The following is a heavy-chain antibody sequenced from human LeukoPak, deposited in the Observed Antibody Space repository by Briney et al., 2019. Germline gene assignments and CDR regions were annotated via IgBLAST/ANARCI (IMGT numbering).Heavy chain of an antibody. CDR1: GYTFTIYG. Sequence: EASVKVSCTASGYTFTIYGISWVRQAPGQGLEWMGWISAYNGNTNYAQKLQGRVTMTTDTSTSTAYMELRSLRSDDTAVYYCARGTSISMYYDFWSGYYRPEYFQHWGQGTLVTVSS. V-gene: IGHV1-18*01. CDR2: ISAYNGNT. J-gene: IGHJ1*01. D-gene: IGHD3-3*01. CDR3: ARGTSISMYYDFWSGYYRPEYFQH.